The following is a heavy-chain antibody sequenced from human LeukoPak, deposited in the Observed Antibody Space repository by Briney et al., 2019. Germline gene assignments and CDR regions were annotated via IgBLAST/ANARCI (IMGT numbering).Heavy chain of an antibody. J-gene: IGHJ4*02. CDR3: ARVQRETVEGSGYRVDNFDC. D-gene: IGHD3-22*01. CDR1: GFTFSDYY. V-gene: IGHV3-11*01. CDR2: ISSSGSTI. Sequence: PGGSLRLSCAASGFTFSDYYMSWIRQAPGKGLEWVSYISSSGSTIYYADSVKGRFTISRDNAKNSLYLQMNSLRVEDTAVYYCARVQRETVEGSGYRVDNFDCWGQGTLVTVSS.